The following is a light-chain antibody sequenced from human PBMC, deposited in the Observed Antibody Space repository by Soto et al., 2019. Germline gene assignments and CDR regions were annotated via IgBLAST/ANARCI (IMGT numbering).Light chain of an antibody. V-gene: IGKV3-15*01. CDR3: QEYHNWPPQYT. J-gene: IGKJ2*01. CDR2: GAS. Sequence: DIVMTQSPATLSGSPGERATVSCRASQTITSNLAWYQQKPGQAPRLLIHGASTMATGVPARFSGSGSGTEFTLTISSLQYEDFAVYYCQEYHNWPPQYTFGQGTKLQI. CDR1: QTITSN.